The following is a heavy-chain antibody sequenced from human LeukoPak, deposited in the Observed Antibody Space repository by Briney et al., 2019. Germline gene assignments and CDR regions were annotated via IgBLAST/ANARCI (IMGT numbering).Heavy chain of an antibody. D-gene: IGHD6-19*01. J-gene: IGHJ4*02. CDR1: GGTFSSYA. Sequence: EASVKVSCKASGGTFSSYAISWVRQAPGQGLEWMGGIIPIFGTANYAQKSQGRVTITADESTSTAYMELSSLRSEDTAVYYCARPAVAGLYYFDYWGQGTLVTVSS. CDR2: IIPIFGTA. V-gene: IGHV1-69*13. CDR3: ARPAVAGLYYFDY.